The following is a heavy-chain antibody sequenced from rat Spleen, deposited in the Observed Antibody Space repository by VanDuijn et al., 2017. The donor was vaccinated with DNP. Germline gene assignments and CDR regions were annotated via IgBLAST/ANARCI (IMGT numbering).Heavy chain of an antibody. CDR2: ISASGGST. Sequence: EVQLVESGGGLVQPGRSLKLSCAASGFTFSSFYMAWVRQAPKKGLEWVASISASGGSTSYRDSVKGRFTVSRDNVKSSLYLQMDSLRSEDTATYYCARWYNFFDYWGQGVMVTVSS. CDR3: ARWYNFFDY. J-gene: IGHJ2*01. V-gene: IGHV5-25*01. CDR1: GFTFSSFY. D-gene: IGHD1-5*01.